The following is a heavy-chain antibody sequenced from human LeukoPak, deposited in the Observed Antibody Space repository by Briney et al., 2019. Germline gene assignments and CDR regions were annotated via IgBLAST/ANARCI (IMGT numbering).Heavy chain of an antibody. J-gene: IGHJ4*02. CDR3: AKDPHKGVRGVFDY. Sequence: GGSLRLSCAASGFIFNNYVMHWVRQAPGKGLEWVAFIRYDGSNKYYADSVKGRFTISRDNSKNTLYLQMNSLRAEDTAVYYCAKDPHKGVRGVFDYWGQGTLVTVSS. V-gene: IGHV3-30*02. D-gene: IGHD3-10*01. CDR2: IRYDGSNK. CDR1: GFIFNNYV.